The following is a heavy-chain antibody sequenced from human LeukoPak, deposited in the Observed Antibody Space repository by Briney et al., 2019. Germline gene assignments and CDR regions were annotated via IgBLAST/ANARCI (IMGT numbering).Heavy chain of an antibody. V-gene: IGHV3-9*01. CDR2: ISWNSGSI. D-gene: IGHD3-10*01. J-gene: IGHJ3*02. CDR3: AKDPGSRGVMRGAFDI. Sequence: GGSLRLSCAASGFTFDDYAMHWVRQAPGKGLEWVSGISWNSGSIGYADSVKGRFTISRDNAKNSLYLQMNSLRAEDTALYYCAKDPGSRGVMRGAFDIWGQGTMVTVSS. CDR1: GFTFDDYA.